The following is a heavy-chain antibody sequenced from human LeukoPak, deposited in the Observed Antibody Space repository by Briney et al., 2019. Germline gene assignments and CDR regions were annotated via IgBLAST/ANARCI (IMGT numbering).Heavy chain of an antibody. V-gene: IGHV3-30*18. CDR2: ISYDGSNK. D-gene: IGHD5-12*01. CDR1: GFTFSSYG. CDR3: AKDMLLVATIRMGPFDY. Sequence: GGSLRLSCAASGFTFSSYGMHWVRQAPGKGLEWVAVISYDGSNKYYADSVKGRFTISRDNSKNTLYLQMNSLRAEDTAVYYCAKDMLLVATIRMGPFDYWGQGTLVTVSS. J-gene: IGHJ4*02.